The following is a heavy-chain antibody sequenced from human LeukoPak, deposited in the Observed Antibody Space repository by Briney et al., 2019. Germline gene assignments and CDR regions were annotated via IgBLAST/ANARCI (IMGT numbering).Heavy chain of an antibody. Sequence: GASVKVSCKASGYTFTGYYMHWVRQAPGQGLEWMGWINPNSGGTNYAQKFQGRVTMTRDTSISTAYMELSRLRSDDTAVYYCARENLGYYNLDDAFDIWGQGTMVTVSS. D-gene: IGHD3-9*01. CDR3: ARENLGYYNLDDAFDI. J-gene: IGHJ3*02. CDR1: GYTFTGYY. CDR2: INPNSGGT. V-gene: IGHV1-2*02.